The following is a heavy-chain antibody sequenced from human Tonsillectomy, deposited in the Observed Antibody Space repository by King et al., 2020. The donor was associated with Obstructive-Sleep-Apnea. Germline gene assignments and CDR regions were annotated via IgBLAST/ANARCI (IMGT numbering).Heavy chain of an antibody. V-gene: IGHV4-34*01. Sequence: VQLQQWGAGLLKPSETLSLTCAVYGGSFSDYYWSWIRQPPGKGLEWIGEINHSGSTNYNPSLKSRVTISVDTSVTAADTAVFYCARGSGAADVNWFDPWGQGALVTVSS. J-gene: IGHJ5*02. CDR1: GGSFSDYY. CDR2: INHSGST. D-gene: IGHD6-13*01. CDR3: ARGSGAADVNWFDP.